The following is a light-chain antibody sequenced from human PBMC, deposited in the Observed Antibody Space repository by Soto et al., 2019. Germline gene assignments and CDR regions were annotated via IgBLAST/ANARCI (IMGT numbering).Light chain of an antibody. Sequence: SALTQPPSASGSLGQSVTISCTGSSSDVGTYNYVSWYQQYPGKAPKLMIYEVTKRPSGVPDRFSGSKSGNTASLTVSGLQADDEADYYCSSYAGSNNFVVFGGGTKLTVL. CDR2: EVT. CDR1: SSDVGTYNY. J-gene: IGLJ2*01. CDR3: SSYAGSNNFVV. V-gene: IGLV2-8*01.